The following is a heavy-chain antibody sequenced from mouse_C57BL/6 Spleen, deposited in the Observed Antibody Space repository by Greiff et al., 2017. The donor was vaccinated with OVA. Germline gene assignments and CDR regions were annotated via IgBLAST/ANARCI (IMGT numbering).Heavy chain of an antibody. D-gene: IGHD1-1*01. Sequence: ESGPGLVKPSQSLSLTCSVPGYSITSGYYWNWIRQFPGNKLEWMGYISYDGSNNYNPSLKNRISITRDTSKNQFFLKLNSVTTEDTATYYCARGEILLNYWGQGTSVTVSS. J-gene: IGHJ4*01. CDR1: GYSITSGYY. CDR3: ARGEILLNY. V-gene: IGHV3-6*01. CDR2: ISYDGSN.